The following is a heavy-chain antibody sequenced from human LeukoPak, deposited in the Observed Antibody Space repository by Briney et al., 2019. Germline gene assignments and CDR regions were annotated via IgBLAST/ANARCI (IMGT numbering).Heavy chain of an antibody. V-gene: IGHV3-7*01. Sequence: PGGSLRLSCAASGFTFSSYGMSWVRQAPGKGLEWVANIKQDGTEIFYVDSVRGRFIISRDNAENSLYLQMNSLRVEDTAVYYCARTPDGADYWGQGTLVTVSS. J-gene: IGHJ4*02. CDR3: ARTPDGADY. CDR2: IKQDGTEI. D-gene: IGHD3-10*01. CDR1: GFTFSSYG.